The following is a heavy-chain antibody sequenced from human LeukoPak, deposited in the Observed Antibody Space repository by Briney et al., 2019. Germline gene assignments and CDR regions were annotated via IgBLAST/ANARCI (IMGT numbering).Heavy chain of an antibody. D-gene: IGHD4-17*01. CDR2: IYSGGST. CDR3: ARERKPSTVTTTFDY. V-gene: IGHV3-66*01. CDR1: GFTVSSNY. Sequence: GGSLRLSCAASGFTVSSNYMSWVRQAPGKGLEWVSVIYSGGSTYYADSVKGRFTISRDNSKNALYLQMNSLRAEDTAVYYCARERKPSTVTTTFDYWGQGTLATVSS. J-gene: IGHJ4*02.